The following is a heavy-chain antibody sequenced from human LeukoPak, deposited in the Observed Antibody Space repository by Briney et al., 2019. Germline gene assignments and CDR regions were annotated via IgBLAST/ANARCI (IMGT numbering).Heavy chain of an antibody. CDR1: GFTFSNYW. CDR3: AKDGVVQWLAYYLDY. J-gene: IGHJ4*02. V-gene: IGHV3-7*01. CDR2: IKRDGSER. Sequence: GGSLRLSCAASGFTFSNYWISWVRQAPGKGLEWVANIKRDGSERYYVDSVKGRFTISRDNSKNTLYLQMNSLRAEDTAVYYCAKDGVVQWLAYYLDYWGQGTLVTVSS. D-gene: IGHD6-19*01.